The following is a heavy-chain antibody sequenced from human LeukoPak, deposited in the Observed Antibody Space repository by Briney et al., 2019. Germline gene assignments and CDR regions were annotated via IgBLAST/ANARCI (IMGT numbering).Heavy chain of an antibody. CDR2: IYPGDSDT. CDR1: GYSFTSYW. D-gene: IGHD1-26*01. J-gene: IGHJ3*02. CDR3: ARHLGPVGATSAFDI. Sequence: GESLKISCQVSGYSFTSYWIGWVRQMPGKGLEWMGIIYPGDSDTRYSPSFQGQVTISADKSISTAYLQWSSLKASDTAMYYCARHLGPVGATSAFDIWGQGTMATVSS. V-gene: IGHV5-51*01.